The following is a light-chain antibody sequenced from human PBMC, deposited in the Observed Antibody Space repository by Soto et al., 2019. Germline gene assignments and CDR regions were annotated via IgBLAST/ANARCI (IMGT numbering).Light chain of an antibody. CDR1: SSDVGGYNY. CDR2: DVS. V-gene: IGLV2-11*01. Sequence: QSALTQPRSVSGSPGQSVTISSTGTSSDVGGYNYVSWYQQHPGKAPKLMIYDVSKRPSGVPDRFSGSKSGNTASLTISGLQAEDEADYYCCSSVGSYTSVFGGGTKVTVL. J-gene: IGLJ3*02. CDR3: CSSVGSYTSV.